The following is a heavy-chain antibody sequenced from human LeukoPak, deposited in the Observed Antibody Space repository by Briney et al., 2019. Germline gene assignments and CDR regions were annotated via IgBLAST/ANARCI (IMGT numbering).Heavy chain of an antibody. CDR1: GFTFSSYG. CDR2: IRFDGSDK. Sequence: GGSLRLSCAASGFTFSSYGMHWVRQAPGKRLEWVAFIRFDGSDKYYADSVKGRFTISRDNSKNTVYLQMNSLRAEDTAVYHCAKVWCSSTSCHGGAMMDVWGKGTTVTVSS. CDR3: AKVWCSSTSCHGGAMMDV. V-gene: IGHV3-30*02. D-gene: IGHD2-2*01. J-gene: IGHJ6*04.